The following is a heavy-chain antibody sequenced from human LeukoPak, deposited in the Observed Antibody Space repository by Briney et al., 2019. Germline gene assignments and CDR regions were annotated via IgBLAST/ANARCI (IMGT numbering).Heavy chain of an antibody. J-gene: IGHJ6*02. CDR2: ISGSGGST. Sequence: GGSLRLSRAASRFTFSTYAMNWVRQAPGKGLEWVSAISGSGGSTYYADSVKGRFTISRDNSKNTLYLQMSSLRAEDTAVYYCAKGLSTVSYYYYGMDAWGQGATVTVSS. CDR1: RFTFSTYA. V-gene: IGHV3-23*01. D-gene: IGHD4-17*01. CDR3: AKGLSTVSYYYYGMDA.